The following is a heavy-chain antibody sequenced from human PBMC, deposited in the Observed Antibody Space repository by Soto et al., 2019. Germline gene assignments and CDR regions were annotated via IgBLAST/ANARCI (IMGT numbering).Heavy chain of an antibody. V-gene: IGHV1-18*01. CDR1: GYTFSNYG. Sequence: QVQLVQSGGEVKRPGASVKVSCKTSGYTFSNYGITWVRQAPGQPLEWLGWISLYSDGTNYAQKFQGRVSMTTDTSTTTAYMELRSLRSDDTAVYYCARVVPGAEAWFGPWCQGTLVTVS. CDR3: ARVVPGAEAWFGP. CDR2: ISLYSDGT. D-gene: IGHD2-2*01. J-gene: IGHJ5*02.